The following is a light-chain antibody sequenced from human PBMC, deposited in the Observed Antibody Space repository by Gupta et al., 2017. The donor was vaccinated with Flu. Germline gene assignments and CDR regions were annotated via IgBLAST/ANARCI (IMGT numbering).Light chain of an antibody. CDR1: SSGVGGDDY. V-gene: IGLV2-14*03. Sequence: MNIICSGTSSGVGGDDYVCWYQQQPGKAPQIMMYDVSNRGSGVADRFSGAKYGSTAALTITGRQAEDEADYYCSSQTSGSTLGVFGGGTKMTVL. J-gene: IGLJ2*01. CDR2: DVS. CDR3: SSQTSGSTLGV.